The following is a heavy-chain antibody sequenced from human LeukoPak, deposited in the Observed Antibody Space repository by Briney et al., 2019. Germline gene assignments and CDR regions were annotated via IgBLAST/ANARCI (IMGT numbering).Heavy chain of an antibody. V-gene: IGHV3-23*01. Sequence: TGGSLRLSCAASGFTFSSYAFSWVRRAPGKGLEWVSAISGSGGSTYYADSVKGRFTISRDNSKNTLYLQMNSLRAEDTAVYYCAKDLNYSSGWYPYYFDYWGQGTLVTVSS. CDR2: ISGSGGST. CDR3: AKDLNYSSGWYPYYFDY. D-gene: IGHD6-19*01. J-gene: IGHJ4*02. CDR1: GFTFSSYA.